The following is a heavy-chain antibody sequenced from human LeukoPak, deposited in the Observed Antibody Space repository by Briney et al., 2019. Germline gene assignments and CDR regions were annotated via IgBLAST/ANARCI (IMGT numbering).Heavy chain of an antibody. CDR1: GFTFSSYG. CDR3: AKVSIDYYGSGTYDY. CDR2: ISYDGSNK. J-gene: IGHJ4*02. Sequence: GGSLRLSCAASGFTFSSYGMHWVRQAPGKGLEWVAVISYDGSNKYYADSVKGRFTISRDNSKNTLYLQMNSLRAEDTAVYYCAKVSIDYYGSGTYDYWGQGTLVTVSS. V-gene: IGHV3-30*18. D-gene: IGHD3-10*01.